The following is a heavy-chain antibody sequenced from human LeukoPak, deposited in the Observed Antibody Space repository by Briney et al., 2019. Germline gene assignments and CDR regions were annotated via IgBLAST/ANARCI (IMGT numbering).Heavy chain of an antibody. CDR1: GGSISSYY. D-gene: IGHD5-24*01. CDR2: FYYTGSS. V-gene: IGHV4-59*03. J-gene: IGHJ4*02. CDR3: ATLEKSTITGRGFDY. Sequence: SETLSLTCTVSGGSISSYYWSWIRQPPGKGLEWIGYFYYTGSSNYNPSLKSRVTISVDTSKNQFSLKLSSVTAADTAVYYCATLEKSTITGRGFDYWGQGTPVTVSS.